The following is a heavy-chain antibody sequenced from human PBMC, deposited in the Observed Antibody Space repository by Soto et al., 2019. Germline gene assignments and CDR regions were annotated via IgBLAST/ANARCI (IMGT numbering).Heavy chain of an antibody. CDR3: PLLEPLRYYYGMDV. V-gene: IGHV3-73*01. J-gene: IGHJ6*02. D-gene: IGHD1-1*01. CDR2: IRSKANSYAT. Sequence: EVQLVESGGGLVQPGGSLKLSCAASGFTFSGSAMHWVRQASGKGLEWVGRIRSKANSYATAYAASVKGRFTISRDDSKNTAYLQMNSLKTEDTAVYYCPLLEPLRYYYGMDVWGQGTTVTVSS. CDR1: GFTFSGSA.